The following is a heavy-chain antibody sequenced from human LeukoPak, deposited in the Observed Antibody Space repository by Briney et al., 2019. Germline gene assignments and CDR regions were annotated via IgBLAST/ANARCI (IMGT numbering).Heavy chain of an antibody. J-gene: IGHJ4*02. D-gene: IGHD2-2*01. Sequence: GGSLRLSCAASGFIFYNYAMSWVRQAPGKGLEWVSSISGSGGNTYYADSVKDRFNISRDTSKSTLYLQMSSLRADDTAVYFCAIFPIVTVPGAMQNLDFWGQGTLVTVSS. CDR2: ISGSGGNT. CDR3: AIFPIVTVPGAMQNLDF. V-gene: IGHV3-23*01. CDR1: GFIFYNYA.